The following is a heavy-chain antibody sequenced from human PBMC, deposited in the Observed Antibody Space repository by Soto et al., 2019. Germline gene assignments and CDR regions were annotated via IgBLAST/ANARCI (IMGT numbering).Heavy chain of an antibody. V-gene: IGHV3-7*01. CDR2: IKQDGSDK. J-gene: IGHJ3*02. CDR3: ARDPPWDDDAFDI. CDR1: GIAFSSYW. Sequence: EVQLVESGGGLVQPGGSLRLSCAASGIAFSSYWMTWVRQAPGKGLEWVANIKQDGSDKYYVDSVKGRFTISRDNAKNSLYLQMNGLRAEDTAVDYCARDPPWDDDAFDIGGQGTMVTVSS. D-gene: IGHD1-26*01.